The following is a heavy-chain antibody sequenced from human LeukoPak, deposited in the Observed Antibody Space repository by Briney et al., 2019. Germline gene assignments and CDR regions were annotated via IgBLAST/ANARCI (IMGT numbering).Heavy chain of an antibody. J-gene: IGHJ6*02. D-gene: IGHD6-19*01. Sequence: LAGGSLRLSCAASTFTFSSYWMTWVRQAPGKGLEWVANIKQDGSERYYVDSVKGRFTISRDNAKDSLYLQMNSLRAEDTAVYYCARVMYTIGWHWRGMDVWGQGTTVTVSS. CDR3: ARVMYTIGWHWRGMDV. V-gene: IGHV3-7*05. CDR2: IKQDGSER. CDR1: TFTFSSYW.